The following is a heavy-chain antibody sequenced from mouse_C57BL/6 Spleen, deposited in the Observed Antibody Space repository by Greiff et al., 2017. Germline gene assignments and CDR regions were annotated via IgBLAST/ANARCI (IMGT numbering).Heavy chain of an antibody. D-gene: IGHD2-3*01. CDR1: GYTFTDYE. J-gene: IGHJ4*01. CDR2: IDPETGGT. Sequence: VQLQESGAELVRPGASVTLSCKASGYTFTDYEMHWVKQTPVHGLEWIGAIDPETGGTAYNQKFKGKAILTADKSSSTAYMELRSLTSEDSAVYYCTRWLLLRDYWGQGTSVTVSS. V-gene: IGHV1-15*01. CDR3: TRWLLLRDY.